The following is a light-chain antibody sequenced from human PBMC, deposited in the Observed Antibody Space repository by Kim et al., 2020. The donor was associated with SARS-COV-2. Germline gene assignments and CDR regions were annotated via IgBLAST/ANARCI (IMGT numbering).Light chain of an antibody. CDR2: KDT. Sequence: VSPGKTAGLTCSGNKWWDNYVCWYQQKRAQSPGLFFYKDTRRPSGTPGRFSASTSGNTATLTISGTQAMDEADYYCQAGDSSTEVFGPGTKVTVL. CDR1: KWWDNY. CDR3: QAGDSSTEV. J-gene: IGLJ1*01. V-gene: IGLV3-1*01.